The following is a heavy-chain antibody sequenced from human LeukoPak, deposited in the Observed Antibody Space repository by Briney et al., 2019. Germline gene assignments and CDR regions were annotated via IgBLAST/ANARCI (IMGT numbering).Heavy chain of an antibody. CDR1: GFTFSSYA. J-gene: IGHJ4*02. CDR3: ARAVTSY. CDR2: ISYDGSNK. Sequence: GRSLRLSRAASGFTFSSYAMHWVRQAPGKGLEWVAVISYDGSNKYYADSVKGRFTISRDNSKNTLYLQMNSLRAEDTAVYYCARAVTSYWGQGTLVTVSS. D-gene: IGHD4-17*01. V-gene: IGHV3-30*04.